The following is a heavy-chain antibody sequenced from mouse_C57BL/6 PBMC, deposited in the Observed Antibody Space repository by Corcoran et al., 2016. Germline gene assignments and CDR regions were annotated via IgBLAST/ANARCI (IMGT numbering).Heavy chain of an antibody. D-gene: IGHD1-1*01. J-gene: IGHJ1*03. CDR2: IFPGSGST. CDR3: AMQFITTVGGYFDV. CDR1: GYTFTDYY. Sequence: QVQLQQSGPELVKPGASVKISCKASGYTFTDYYINWVKQRPGQGLEWIGWIFPGSGSTYYNEKFKGKATLTVDKSSSTAYMLLSSLTSEDSAVYFCAMQFITTVGGYFDVWGTGTTVTVSS. V-gene: IGHV1-75*01.